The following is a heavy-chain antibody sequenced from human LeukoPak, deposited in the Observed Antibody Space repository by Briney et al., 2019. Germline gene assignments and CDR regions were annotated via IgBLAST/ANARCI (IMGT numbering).Heavy chain of an antibody. V-gene: IGHV4-34*01. CDR2: INHSGST. D-gene: IGHD6-13*01. CDR3: ARGLGYSSSSSPAPSYFDY. CDR1: GGSFSGYY. Sequence: SETLSLTCAVYGGSFSGYYWSWIRQPPGKGLEWIGEINHSGSTNYNPSLKSRITISVDTSKNQFSLKLSSVTAADTAVYYCARGLGYSSSSSPAPSYFDYWGQGTLVTVSS. J-gene: IGHJ4*02.